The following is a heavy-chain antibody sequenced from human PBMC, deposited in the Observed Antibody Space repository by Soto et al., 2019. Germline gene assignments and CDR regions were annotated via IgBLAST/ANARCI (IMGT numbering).Heavy chain of an antibody. CDR3: ASTVEQNWFDP. Sequence: SETLSLTCTVSGGSISSSSYYWGWIRQPPGKGLEWIGSIYYSGSTYYNPSLKSRVTISVDTSKNQFSLKLSSVTAADTAVYYCASTVEQNWFDPWGQGTLVTVSS. J-gene: IGHJ5*02. CDR2: IYYSGST. V-gene: IGHV4-39*01. CDR1: GGSISSSSYY.